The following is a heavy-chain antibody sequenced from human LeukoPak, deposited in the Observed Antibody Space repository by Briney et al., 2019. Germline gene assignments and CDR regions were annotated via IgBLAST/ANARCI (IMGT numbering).Heavy chain of an antibody. Sequence: ASVKVSCKASGGTFSSYAISRVRRAPGQGLEWMGRIIPIFGTANYAQKFQGRVTITTDESTSTACMELSSLRSEDTAVYYCAREGQQLVVYYFDYWGQGTLVTVSS. CDR2: IIPIFGTA. CDR1: GGTFSSYA. V-gene: IGHV1-69*05. J-gene: IGHJ4*02. D-gene: IGHD6-13*01. CDR3: AREGQQLVVYYFDY.